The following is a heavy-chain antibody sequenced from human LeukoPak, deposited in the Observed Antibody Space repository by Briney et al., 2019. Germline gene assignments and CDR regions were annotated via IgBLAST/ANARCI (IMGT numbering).Heavy chain of an antibody. CDR3: ASLAVASLSEGY. V-gene: IGHV4-39*01. Sequence: SETLSLTCTVSGGSISSDSYYWVWIRQPPGKGLEWLASIYYSGSHYYHPSLKSRVTISVDTSRNQFSLKLSSVTAADTAVYYCASLAVASLSEGYWGQGTLVIASS. CDR2: IYYSGSH. CDR1: GGSISSDSYY. J-gene: IGHJ4*02. D-gene: IGHD6-19*01.